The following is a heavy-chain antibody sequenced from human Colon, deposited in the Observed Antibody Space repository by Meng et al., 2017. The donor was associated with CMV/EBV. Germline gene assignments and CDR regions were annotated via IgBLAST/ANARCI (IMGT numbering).Heavy chain of an antibody. CDR1: GFTFSSYS. Sequence: LSLTCAASGFTFSSYSMNWVRQAPGKGLEWVSSISSSSSYIYYADSVKGRFTISRDNAKNSLYLQMNSLRAEDTAVYYCARDRGTRLTSGGYYYYYGMDVWGQGTTVTVSS. CDR3: ARDRGTRLTSGGYYYYYGMDV. V-gene: IGHV3-21*01. J-gene: IGHJ6*02. D-gene: IGHD3-16*01. CDR2: ISSSSSYI.